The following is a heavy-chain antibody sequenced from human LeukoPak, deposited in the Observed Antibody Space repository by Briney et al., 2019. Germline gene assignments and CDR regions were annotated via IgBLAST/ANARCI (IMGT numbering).Heavy chain of an antibody. CDR3: ARDRRRGIAAVRAASAGMDV. CDR1: GFTFSSYG. Sequence: GGSLRLSCAASGFTFSSYGMHWVRQAPGKGLEWVAVISYDGSNKYYADSVKGRFTISRDNSKNTLYLQMNSLRAEDTAVYYCARDRRRGIAAVRAASAGMDVWGQGTTVTVSS. V-gene: IGHV3-30*03. J-gene: IGHJ6*02. D-gene: IGHD6-13*01. CDR2: ISYDGSNK.